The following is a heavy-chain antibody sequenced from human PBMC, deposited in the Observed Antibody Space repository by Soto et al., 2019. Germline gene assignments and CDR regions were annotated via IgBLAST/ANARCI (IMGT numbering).Heavy chain of an antibody. CDR2: IIPILGIA. CDR3: ARDAGLGYCSGGSCLNWFDP. D-gene: IGHD2-15*01. V-gene: IGHV1-69*04. J-gene: IGHJ5*02. Sequence: SVKVSCKASGGTFSSYTISWVRQAPGQGLEWMGRIIPILGIANYAQKFQGRVTITADKSTSTAYMELSSLRSEDTAVYYCARDAGLGYCSGGSCLNWFDPWGQGTLVTVSS. CDR1: GGTFSSYT.